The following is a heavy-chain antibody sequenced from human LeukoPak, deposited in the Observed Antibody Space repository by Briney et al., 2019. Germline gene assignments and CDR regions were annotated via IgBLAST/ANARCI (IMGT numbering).Heavy chain of an antibody. Sequence: ASVKVSCKASGYTFTSYYMHWGRQAPGQGLEWMGIINPSGGSTSYAQKFQGRVTMTSDTSTSTVYMELSSLRSENTAVYYCATERVGGYAIDYWGQGTLVTVSS. D-gene: IGHD1-26*01. CDR2: INPSGGST. J-gene: IGHJ4*02. V-gene: IGHV1-46*01. CDR3: ATERVGGYAIDY. CDR1: GYTFTSYY.